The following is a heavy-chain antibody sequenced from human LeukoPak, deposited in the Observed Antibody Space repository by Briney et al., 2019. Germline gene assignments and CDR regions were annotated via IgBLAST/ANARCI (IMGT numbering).Heavy chain of an antibody. V-gene: IGHV4-39*07. CDR3: ARDLYGDIAAAGTRWFDP. CDR1: GGSISSSSYY. CDR2: IYYSGST. Sequence: SETLSLTCTVSGGSISSSSYYWGWIRQPPGKGLEWIGSIYYSGSTYYNPSLKSRVTISVDTSKNQFSLKLSSVTAADTAEYYCARDLYGDIAAAGTRWFDPWGQGTLVTVSS. J-gene: IGHJ5*02. D-gene: IGHD6-13*01.